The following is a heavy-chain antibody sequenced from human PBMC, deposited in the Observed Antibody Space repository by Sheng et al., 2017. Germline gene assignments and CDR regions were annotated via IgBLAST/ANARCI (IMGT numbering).Heavy chain of an antibody. CDR3: ARGSRYCSSTSCYGNWFDP. Sequence: QVQLVESGGGVVQPGRSLRLSCAASGFTFSSYAMHWVRQAPGKGLEWVAVISYDGSNKYYADSVKGRFTISRDNSKNTLYLQMNSLRAEDTAVYYCARGSRYCSSTSCYGNWFDPWGQGTLVTVSS. CDR1: GFTFSSYA. V-gene: IGHV3-30*04. CDR2: ISYDGSNK. D-gene: IGHD2-2*01. J-gene: IGHJ5*02.